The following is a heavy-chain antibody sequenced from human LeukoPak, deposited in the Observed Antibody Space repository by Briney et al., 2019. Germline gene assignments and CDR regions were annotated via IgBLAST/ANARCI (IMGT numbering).Heavy chain of an antibody. V-gene: IGHV3-23*01. CDR3: ARVGVGLGY. CDR1: GFTFSTYV. CDR2: ITASGENS. Sequence: GGSLRLTCTASGFTFSTYVMSWVRQAPGKGLEWVSTITASGENSYYADSVKGRFTISRDNSKNMLYLQMNSLRAEDTAVYYCARVGVGLGYWGQGTLVTVSS. J-gene: IGHJ4*02. D-gene: IGHD1-26*01.